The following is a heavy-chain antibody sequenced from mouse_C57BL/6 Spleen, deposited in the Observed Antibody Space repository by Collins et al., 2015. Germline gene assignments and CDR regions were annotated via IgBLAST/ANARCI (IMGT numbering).Heavy chain of an antibody. Sequence: GWIGDINPNNGGSIYNQKFKGKATLTVDKSSSTAYMELRSLTSEDTAVYYCARGDDHDGIYTMDYWGQGTSVTVSS. D-gene: IGHD2-4*01. V-gene: IGHV1-18*01. J-gene: IGHJ4*01. CDR3: ARGDDHDGIYTMDY. CDR2: INPNNGGS.